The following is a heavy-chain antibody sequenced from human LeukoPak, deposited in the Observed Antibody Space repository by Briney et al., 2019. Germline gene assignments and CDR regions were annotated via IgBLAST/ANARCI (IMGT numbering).Heavy chain of an antibody. J-gene: IGHJ5*02. CDR1: GFTFSSYG. CDR2: IRYDGSNK. D-gene: IGHD2-2*01. Sequence: GGSLRLSCAASGFTFSSYGMHWVRQAPGKGLEWVAFIRYDGSNKYYADSVKGRFTISRDNSKNTLYLQMNSLRAEDTAVYYCAKDYRSYCSSTNCYPLFDPWVQGNLVTVSS. CDR3: AKDYRSYCSSTNCYPLFDP. V-gene: IGHV3-30*02.